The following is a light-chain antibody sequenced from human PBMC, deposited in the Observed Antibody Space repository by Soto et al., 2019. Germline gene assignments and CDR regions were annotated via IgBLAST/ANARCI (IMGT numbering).Light chain of an antibody. CDR1: SSDIGTYNF. CDR3: CSYAVANTLV. Sequence: QSALTQPRSVSGSPGQSVTFSCIGTSSDIGTYNFVSWYQQNPGKAPKLLIYDVTKRPSGVPDRFSGSKSGNTASLTISGLQSEDEADYYCCSYAVANTLVFGGGTQLPS. V-gene: IGLV2-11*01. J-gene: IGLJ3*02. CDR2: DVT.